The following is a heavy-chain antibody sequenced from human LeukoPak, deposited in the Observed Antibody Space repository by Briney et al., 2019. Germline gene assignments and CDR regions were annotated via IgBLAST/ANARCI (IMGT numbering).Heavy chain of an antibody. CDR2: IYHSGST. CDR1: GGSISSYY. CDR3: ARGLTYYYGSGFDI. J-gene: IGHJ3*02. V-gene: IGHV4-59*12. D-gene: IGHD3-10*01. Sequence: SETLSLTCTVSGGSISSYYWSWIRQPPGKGLEWIGYIYHSGSTYYNPSLKSRVTISVDRSKNQFSLKLSSVTAADTAVYYCARGLTYYYGSGFDIWGQGTMVTVSS.